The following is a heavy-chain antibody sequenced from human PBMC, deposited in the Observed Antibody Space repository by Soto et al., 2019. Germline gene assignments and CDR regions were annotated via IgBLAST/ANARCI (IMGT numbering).Heavy chain of an antibody. D-gene: IGHD3-16*01. V-gene: IGHV5-51*01. CDR3: ARPVGAHQQNYSAS. Sequence: EVQLVQSGAEVKKPGESLKISCKGSGYSFTSYWIAWERQMPGKGLEWMGSIYPGDSDTKYSPSFQGQVTISVDKSIRTAYLQWSSLKASDPGMYYCARPVGAHQQNYSASWGPGTLVTVSS. CDR1: GYSFTSYW. J-gene: IGHJ4*02. CDR2: IYPGDSDT.